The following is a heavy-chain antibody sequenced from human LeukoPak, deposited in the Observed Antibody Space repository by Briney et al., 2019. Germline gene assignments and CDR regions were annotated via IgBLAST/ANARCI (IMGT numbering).Heavy chain of an antibody. D-gene: IGHD5-12*01. J-gene: IGHJ4*02. CDR1: GYTFTSYA. V-gene: IGHV1-8*02. CDR3: ARVSGYDQRGDY. CDR2: MNPNSGNT. Sequence: ASVKVSCKASGYTFTSYAMNWVRQAPGQGLERMGWMNPNSGNTGYAQKFQGRVTMTRNTSISTAYMELSSLRSEDTAVYYCARVSGYDQRGDYWGQGTLVTVSS.